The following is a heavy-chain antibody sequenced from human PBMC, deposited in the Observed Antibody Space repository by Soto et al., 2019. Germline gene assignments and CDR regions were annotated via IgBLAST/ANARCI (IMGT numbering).Heavy chain of an antibody. V-gene: IGHV3-7*01. CDR2: MKEDGSET. CDR3: ARARPGAYFDY. CDR1: EFTFSNYW. Sequence: EVQLVESGGGLVQPGGSLRLSCEASEFTFSNYWMSWVHQAPGEGLEWVAVMKEDGSETYYVDSVKGRFTISRDNARNSLYLQMNSLRVEDTAVYYCARARPGAYFDYWGQGTLVTVSS. J-gene: IGHJ4*02.